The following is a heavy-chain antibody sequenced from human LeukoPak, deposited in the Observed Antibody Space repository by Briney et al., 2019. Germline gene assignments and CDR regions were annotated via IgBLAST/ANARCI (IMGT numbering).Heavy chain of an antibody. V-gene: IGHV3-64*01. CDR2: ISSNGGGT. CDR1: GFTFSSYA. Sequence: GGSLRLSCAASGFTFSSYAMHWVRQAPGKGLEYVSAISSNGGGTYYANSVKGRFTISRDNSKNTLYLQMGSLRAEDMAVYYCARSGAGWFDYWGQGTLVTVSS. CDR3: ARSGAGWFDY. J-gene: IGHJ4*02. D-gene: IGHD6-19*01.